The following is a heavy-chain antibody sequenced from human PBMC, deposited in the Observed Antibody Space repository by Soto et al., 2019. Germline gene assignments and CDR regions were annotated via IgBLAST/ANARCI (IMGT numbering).Heavy chain of an antibody. Sequence: GGSLRLSCAASGFTFSTYAMSWVRQAPGKGLEWVSSINSGGCGTFYSDSVKGRFTISRDNSKNTLYLQINSLRAEDTAVYYCAKRGTYYFDYWGQGALVTVSS. V-gene: IGHV3-23*01. CDR3: AKRGTYYFDY. D-gene: IGHD2-15*01. CDR2: INSGGCGT. J-gene: IGHJ4*02. CDR1: GFTFSTYA.